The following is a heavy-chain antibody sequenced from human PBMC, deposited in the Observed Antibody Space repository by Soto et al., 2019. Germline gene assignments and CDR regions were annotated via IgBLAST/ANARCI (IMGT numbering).Heavy chain of an antibody. D-gene: IGHD2-8*01. Sequence: EVQLVESGGGLVKPGGSLRLSCVASGFTFSGYSINWVRQAPGEGLEWVSYISGPSIYIYYADSVKGRFTISRDNAKRAVYLQMNSLRAEDTAVYYCARGFRNGFNVWGQGTTVSVSS. CDR1: GFTFSGYS. V-gene: IGHV3-21*01. CDR2: ISGPSIYI. J-gene: IGHJ6*02. CDR3: ARGFRNGFNV.